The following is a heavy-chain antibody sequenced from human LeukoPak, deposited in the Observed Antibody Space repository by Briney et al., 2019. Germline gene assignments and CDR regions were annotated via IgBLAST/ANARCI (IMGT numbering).Heavy chain of an antibody. CDR1: GGSISSISYY. V-gene: IGHV4-39*01. J-gene: IGHJ4*02. Sequence: SEPLSLTCTVSGGSISSISYYWGWIRQPPGKGLEWIGSIYYSGSTYYNPSLESRVTTSVDTSRNHFSLKLNFVTAADTAVYYCARHARRGSFDYWGQGALVTVSS. CDR2: IYYSGST. CDR3: ARHARRGSFDY. D-gene: IGHD2-15*01.